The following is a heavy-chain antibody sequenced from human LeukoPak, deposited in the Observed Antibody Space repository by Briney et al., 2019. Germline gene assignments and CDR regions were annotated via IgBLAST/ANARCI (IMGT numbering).Heavy chain of an antibody. Sequence: ASVTVSCKASGYTFTSYYMHWVPHAPGQGLEWMGIINPIGGSTSYAQKFQGRVTMTRDTSTSTVYMELSSLRSEDTAVYYCAREGMATIHHYYYYGMDVWGQGTTVTVSS. CDR2: INPIGGST. D-gene: IGHD5-24*01. J-gene: IGHJ6*02. V-gene: IGHV1-46*01. CDR3: AREGMATIHHYYYYGMDV. CDR1: GYTFTSYY.